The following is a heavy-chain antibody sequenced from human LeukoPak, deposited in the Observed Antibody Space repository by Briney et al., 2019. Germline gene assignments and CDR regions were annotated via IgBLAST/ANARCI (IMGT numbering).Heavy chain of an antibody. V-gene: IGHV4-39*02. D-gene: IGHD1-26*01. CDR3: KGDSWELAAGAFDI. Sequence: SETLSLTCTVSGHSISSNNFYWDWIRQPPGKGLERIGSAYYSGTTYYNPSLKSRVTISIDTSKNQFSLNLSSVTAADTAVYFGKGDSWELAAGAFDIWGHGTMVTVSS. J-gene: IGHJ3*02. CDR1: GHSISSNNFY. CDR2: AYYSGTT.